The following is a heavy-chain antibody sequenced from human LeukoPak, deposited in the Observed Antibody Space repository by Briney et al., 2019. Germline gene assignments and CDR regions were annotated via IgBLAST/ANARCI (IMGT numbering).Heavy chain of an antibody. D-gene: IGHD3-10*01. Sequence: GGSLRLSCAASGFTLSNHWMTWVRQAPGKGLECVAIIKQDGSEKYYVDSVKSRFTISRDNSKNTLYLQMNSLRAEDTAVYYCARRQEWFGESLNPMGIDYWGQGTLVTVSS. CDR1: GFTLSNHW. CDR2: IKQDGSEK. V-gene: IGHV3-7*01. CDR3: ARRQEWFGESLNPMGIDY. J-gene: IGHJ4*02.